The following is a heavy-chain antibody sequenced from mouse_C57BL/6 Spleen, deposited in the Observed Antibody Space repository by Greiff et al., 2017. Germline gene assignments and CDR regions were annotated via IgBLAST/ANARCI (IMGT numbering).Heavy chain of an antibody. D-gene: IGHD2-3*01. CDR1: GYTFTSYW. V-gene: IGHV1-64*01. CDR3: ASIPDGYPYAMDY. Sequence: QVQLKEPGAELVKPGASVKLSCKASGYTFTSYWMHWVKQRPGQGLEWIGMIHPNSGSTNYNEKFKSKATLTVDKSSSTAYMQLSSLTSEDSAVYYCASIPDGYPYAMDYWGQGTSVTVSS. J-gene: IGHJ4*01. CDR2: IHPNSGST.